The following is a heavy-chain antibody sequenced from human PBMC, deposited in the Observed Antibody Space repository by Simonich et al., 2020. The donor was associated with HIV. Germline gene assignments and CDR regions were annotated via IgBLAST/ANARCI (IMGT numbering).Heavy chain of an antibody. CDR3: ALRYSSAWFYYYMDV. V-gene: IGHV4-39*01. CDR1: GGSISFTRSYY. J-gene: IGHJ6*03. D-gene: IGHD6-19*01. Sequence: QLQLQESGPGLVKPSETLSLTCTVSGGSISFTRSYYWGWIRQPPGKGLEWIGNIYYSGGTYYNSSLKSRVTTYVDSSKNQFSLKLSSVTAADTAVYYCALRYSSAWFYYYMDVWGKGTTVTVSS. CDR2: IYYSGGT.